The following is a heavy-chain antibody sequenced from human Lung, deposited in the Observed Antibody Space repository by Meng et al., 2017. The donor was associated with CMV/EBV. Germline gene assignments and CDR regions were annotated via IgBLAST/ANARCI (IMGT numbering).Heavy chain of an antibody. Sequence: ASXXVSXKASGYTITHYGLGWVRQAPGQGLEWMGWISTYNGDTNYAQNLQGRVSMTTDTSTNTAYLELGSLRSGDTAVYYCARRPCGGDCHRIWYFDFWGRGXLVTVSS. J-gene: IGHJ2*01. V-gene: IGHV1-18*01. CDR3: ARRPCGGDCHRIWYFDF. CDR1: GYTITHYG. D-gene: IGHD2-21*01. CDR2: ISTYNGDT.